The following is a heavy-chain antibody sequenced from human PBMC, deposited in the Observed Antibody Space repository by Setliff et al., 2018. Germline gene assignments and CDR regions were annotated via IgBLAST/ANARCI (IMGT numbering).Heavy chain of an antibody. V-gene: IGHV5-51*01. J-gene: IGHJ4*02. CDR1: GYSFATYW. CDR3: ARQPRGIGYSDY. D-gene: IGHD3-3*01. Sequence: GESLKISCKGFGYSFATYWIGWVRQMPGKGLEWMRIIYPSDSDTRYNPSFRGQVTISADKSINTAYLQWSSLKASDTAMYYCARQPRGIGYSDYWGQGTLVTVSS. CDR2: IYPSDSDT.